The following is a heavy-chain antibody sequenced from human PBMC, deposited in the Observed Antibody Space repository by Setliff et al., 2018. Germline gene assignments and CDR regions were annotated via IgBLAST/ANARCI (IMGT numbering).Heavy chain of an antibody. Sequence: PSETLSLTCTVSGGSISSNSHYWGWIRQPPGKGLEWIGSIHYSGSTYYNPSLESRVTISVDTSKNQFSLKMTSVTAADTAVYFCARTINFLGSGTWGYMYVWGKGTTVTVSS. CDR3: ARTINFLGSGTWGYMYV. CDR2: IHYSGST. D-gene: IGHD3-10*01. J-gene: IGHJ6*03. CDR1: GGSISSNSHY. V-gene: IGHV4-39*01.